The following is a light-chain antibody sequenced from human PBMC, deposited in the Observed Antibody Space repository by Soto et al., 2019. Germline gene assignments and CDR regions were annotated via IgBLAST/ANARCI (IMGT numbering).Light chain of an antibody. CDR2: PAS. CDR1: QGISSY. J-gene: IGKJ4*01. V-gene: IGKV1-9*01. CDR3: QQLNTYPLT. Sequence: DIPLTQSPSFLSASVGDRVTITCRASQGISSYLAWYQQKPGKAPRLLIYPASTLQSGVPSRFSGSGSGTDFTLTISSLQPEDFATYFFQQLNTYPLTFGGGTKVETK.